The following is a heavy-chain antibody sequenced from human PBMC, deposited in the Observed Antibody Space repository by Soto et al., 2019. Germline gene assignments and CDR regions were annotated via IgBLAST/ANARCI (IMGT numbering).Heavy chain of an antibody. J-gene: IGHJ6*02. CDR2: IIPIFVTA. D-gene: IGHD1-26*01. CDR3: AGRRGFIGEPEYYYGMDV. V-gene: IGHV1-69*12. CDR1: EATFSGYA. Sequence: QVQLVQSGAELKKPGSWWKFSSKAFEATFSGYAIAWVQQPLGQGLDGRGGIIPIFVTANYAQKFQGRVTITADESTSTAYMELSSLRSEDTAVYYCAGRRGFIGEPEYYYGMDVWGQGTTVTVSS.